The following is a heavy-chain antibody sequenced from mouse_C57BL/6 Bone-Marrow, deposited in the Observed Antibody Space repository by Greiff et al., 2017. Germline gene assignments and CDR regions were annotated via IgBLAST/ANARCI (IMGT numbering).Heavy chain of an antibody. J-gene: IGHJ1*03. CDR3: ARSHDGYYAYWYFDV. CDR2: IYPSDSET. Sequence: QVQLQQPGAELVRPGSSVKLSCKASGYTFTSYWMDWVKQRPGQGLEWIGNIYPSDSETHYNQKFKDKATLTVDKSSSTAYMQLSSLTSEDSAVYYCARSHDGYYAYWYFDVWGTGTTVTVSS. V-gene: IGHV1-61*01. CDR1: GYTFTSYW. D-gene: IGHD2-3*01.